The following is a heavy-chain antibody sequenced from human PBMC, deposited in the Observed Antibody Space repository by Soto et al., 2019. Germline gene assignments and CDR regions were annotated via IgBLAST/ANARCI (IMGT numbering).Heavy chain of an antibody. CDR1: GGSISSYY. D-gene: IGHD3-9*01. V-gene: IGHV4-59*12. CDR2: IYYSGST. Sequence: SETLSLTCTVSGGSISSYYWSWIRQPPGKGLEWIGYIYYSGSTYYNPSLKSRVTISVDTSKNQFSLKLSSVTAADTAVYYCARDKGTPGYYDILTGYSNWFDPWGQGTLVTVSS. J-gene: IGHJ5*02. CDR3: ARDKGTPGYYDILTGYSNWFDP.